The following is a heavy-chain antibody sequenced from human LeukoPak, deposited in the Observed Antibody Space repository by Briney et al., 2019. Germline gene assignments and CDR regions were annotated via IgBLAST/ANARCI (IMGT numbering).Heavy chain of an antibody. D-gene: IGHD1-26*01. Sequence: SETLSLTCTVSGGSISSGGYYWSWIRQHPGKGLEWIGYIYYSGSTYYNPSLKSRVTMSVDPSKSLFSLKLRSVTAADTAVYYCASSSLGRYDYWGQGTLVTVSS. J-gene: IGHJ4*02. V-gene: IGHV4-31*03. CDR3: ASSSLGRYDY. CDR2: IYYSGST. CDR1: GGSISSGGYY.